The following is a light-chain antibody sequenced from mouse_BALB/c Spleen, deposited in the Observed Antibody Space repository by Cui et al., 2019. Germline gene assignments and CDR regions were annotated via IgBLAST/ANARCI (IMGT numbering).Light chain of an antibody. J-gene: IGKJ2*01. CDR1: QNINVW. CDR2: KAS. V-gene: IGKV14-126*01. CDR3: LQDQRYPYT. Sequence: DMQMNQSPSSLGASLGDTITITCHASQNINVWLSWYQQKPGNTPKILIYKASSLQTGVPSRFSGSGSGTGFTLTISSLEPEDIATYYCLQDQRYPYTFGGGTKLEIK.